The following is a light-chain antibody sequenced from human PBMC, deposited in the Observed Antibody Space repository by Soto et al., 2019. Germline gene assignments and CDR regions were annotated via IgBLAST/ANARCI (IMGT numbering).Light chain of an antibody. V-gene: IGLV1-44*01. CDR3: AAWDDSLNGYV. CDR1: SSNIGTNT. Sequence: LTQPPSASGTPGQRVTISCSGSSSNIGTNTVNWYQQLPGTAPKLLIYVDSQRPSGVPDRFSGSKSGTSASLAISGLQSEDEADYYCAAWDDSLNGYVFGTGTKLTVL. J-gene: IGLJ1*01. CDR2: VDS.